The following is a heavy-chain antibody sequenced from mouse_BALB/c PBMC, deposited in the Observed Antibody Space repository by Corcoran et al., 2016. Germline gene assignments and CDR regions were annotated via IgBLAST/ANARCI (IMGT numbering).Heavy chain of an antibody. V-gene: IGHV14-3*02. CDR3: ARSGTAAY. CDR1: GFNIKDTS. J-gene: IGHJ3*01. Sequence: EVQLQQSGAELVKPGASVKLSCTASGFNIKDTSMHWVKQRPEQGLEWIGRIDPANGNTKYDPKFQGKATITADTSSNTAYLQLSSLTSEDTAVYYCARSGTAAYWGQGTLVTVSA. CDR2: IDPANGNT. D-gene: IGHD3-3*01.